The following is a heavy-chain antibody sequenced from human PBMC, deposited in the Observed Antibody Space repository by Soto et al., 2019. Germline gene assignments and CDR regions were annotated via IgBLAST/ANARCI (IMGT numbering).Heavy chain of an antibody. J-gene: IGHJ4*02. D-gene: IGHD5-18*01. CDR1: GGAFSGYY. V-gene: IGHV4-34*01. Sequence: SETLSLTCAVYGGAFSGYYWSWIRQPPGKGLGWIGEINHSGSTNYNPSLKSRVTISVXXXXXXFXLXLXXXTAAATAVYYCARTELPAMVALDYWGQGTLVTVS. CDR3: ARTELPAMVALDY. CDR2: INHSGST.